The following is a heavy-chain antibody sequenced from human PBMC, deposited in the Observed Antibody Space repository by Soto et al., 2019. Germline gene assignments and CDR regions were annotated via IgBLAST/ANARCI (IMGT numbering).Heavy chain of an antibody. CDR3: ARVLRSGYLAYFYYDMDV. Sequence: LGESLKISCKGSGYSFTSYWIAWVRQMPGKGLEWMGIIYPVDSDTRYSPSFQGQVTISADKSLSTAYLQWSSLKASDTAMYYCARVLRSGYLAYFYYDMDVWGQGTKVTVSS. D-gene: IGHD5-12*01. V-gene: IGHV5-51*01. CDR2: IYPVDSDT. J-gene: IGHJ6*02. CDR1: GYSFTSYW.